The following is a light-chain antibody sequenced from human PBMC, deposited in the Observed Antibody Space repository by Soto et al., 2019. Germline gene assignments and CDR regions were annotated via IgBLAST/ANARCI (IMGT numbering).Light chain of an antibody. CDR2: GAS. CDR1: QSVSRNY. CDR3: QQYGSSPWT. J-gene: IGKJ1*01. Sequence: EMVLTQSPGTLSLSPGERATLSCRASQSVSRNYLAWYQQKPGQAPRLLIYGASSRATGIPDRFSGSGSGTDFTLTISRLEPEDFAVYYCQQYGSSPWTFGQGTKVDIK. V-gene: IGKV3-20*01.